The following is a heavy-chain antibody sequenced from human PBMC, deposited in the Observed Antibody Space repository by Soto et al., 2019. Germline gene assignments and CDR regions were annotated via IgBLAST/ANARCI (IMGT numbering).Heavy chain of an antibody. CDR3: ARLSSSQSRSGYGPFDY. CDR2: IYPGDSDT. D-gene: IGHD3-3*01. CDR1: GYSFTSYW. V-gene: IGHV5-51*01. Sequence: ESLKISCKGSGYSFTSYWIGRVRQMPGKGLEWMGIIYPGDSDTRYSPSLQGQVTISADKSISTAYLQWSSLKASDTAMYYCARLSSSQSRSGYGPFDYWGQGTLVTVSS. J-gene: IGHJ4*02.